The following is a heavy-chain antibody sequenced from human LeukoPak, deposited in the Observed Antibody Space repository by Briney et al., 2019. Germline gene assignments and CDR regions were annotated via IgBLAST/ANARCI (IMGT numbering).Heavy chain of an antibody. CDR2: ISSSSSTI. J-gene: IGHJ4*02. CDR1: GFTFSSYA. Sequence: HPGGSLRLSCAASGFTFSSYAMSWVRQAPGKGLEWVSYISSSSSTIYYADSVKGRFTISRDNAKNSLYLQMNSLRAEDTAVYYCARDTGGFDYWGQGTLVTVSS. CDR3: ARDTGGFDY. V-gene: IGHV3-48*01.